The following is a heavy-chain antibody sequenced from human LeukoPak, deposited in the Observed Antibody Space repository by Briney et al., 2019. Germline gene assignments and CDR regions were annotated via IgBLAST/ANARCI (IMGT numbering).Heavy chain of an antibody. CDR2: IYASGST. CDR1: GDSIHDYF. V-gene: IGHV4-4*07. J-gene: IGHJ3*02. Sequence: SETLSLTCTVSGDSIHDYFWTWVRQPAGKGLEWIGRIYASGSTNYNPSLKSRVTVSVDTSKNQFSLELKSVTAADTAVYYCARGAAVALAAFDIWGQGTMVTVSS. D-gene: IGHD6-19*01. CDR3: ARGAAVALAAFDI.